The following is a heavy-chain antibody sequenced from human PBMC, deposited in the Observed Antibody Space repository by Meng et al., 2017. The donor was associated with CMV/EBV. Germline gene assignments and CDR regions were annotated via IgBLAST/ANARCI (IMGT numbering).Heavy chain of an antibody. D-gene: IGHD6-13*01. CDR2: INPNSGGT. CDR3: ARRPGIAAAGTYYGMDV. Sequence: ASVQVSCKASGYTFTGYYMHWVRQAPGQGLEWMGWINPNSGGTNYAQKFQGRVTMTRDTSISTAYMELSRLRSDNTAVYYCARRPGIAAAGTYYGMDVWGQGTTVTVSS. V-gene: IGHV1-2*02. J-gene: IGHJ6*02. CDR1: GYTFTGYY.